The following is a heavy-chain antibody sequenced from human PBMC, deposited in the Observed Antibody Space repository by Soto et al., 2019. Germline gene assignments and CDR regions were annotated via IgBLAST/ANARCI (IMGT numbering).Heavy chain of an antibody. Sequence: SQTLSLTCAISGDSVSSNSAAWNWIRQSPSRGLEWLGRTYYRSKWYNDYAVSVKSRITINPDTSKNQFSLQLNSVTPEDTAVYYCARVPPYSSSNYYYGMDVWVQGTTVAVS. J-gene: IGHJ6*02. CDR2: TYYRSKWYN. D-gene: IGHD6-6*01. CDR1: GDSVSSNSAA. CDR3: ARVPPYSSSNYYYGMDV. V-gene: IGHV6-1*01.